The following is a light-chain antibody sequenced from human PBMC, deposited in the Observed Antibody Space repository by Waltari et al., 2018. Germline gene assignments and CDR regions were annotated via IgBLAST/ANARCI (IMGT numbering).Light chain of an antibody. J-gene: IGKJ3*01. CDR3: QQYHSWPPIFT. CDR1: QSVSSN. Sequence: EIVMTQSPATLSVSPGERATLPCRASQSVSSNLAWYQQKPGQAPRLLLAGASTRATGIPGMLSGSGSGTEVTLTISSLHSEDFAIYYCQQYHSWPPIFTFGPGTKVDIK. V-gene: IGKV3-15*01. CDR2: GAS.